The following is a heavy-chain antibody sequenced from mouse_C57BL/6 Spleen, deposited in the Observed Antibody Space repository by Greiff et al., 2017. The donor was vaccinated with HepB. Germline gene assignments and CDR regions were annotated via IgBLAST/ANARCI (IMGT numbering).Heavy chain of an antibody. CDR3: ARHEEGANWDSTFGFDY. D-gene: IGHD4-1*01. CDR2: FYPGSGSI. CDR1: GYTFTEYT. J-gene: IGHJ2*01. V-gene: IGHV1-62-2*01. Sequence: VQLQQSGAELVKPGASVKLSCKASGYTFTEYTIHWVKQRSGQGLEWIGWFYPGSGSIKYNEKFKDKATLTADKSSSTVYMELSRLTSEDSAVYFCARHEEGANWDSTFGFDYWGQGTTLTVSS.